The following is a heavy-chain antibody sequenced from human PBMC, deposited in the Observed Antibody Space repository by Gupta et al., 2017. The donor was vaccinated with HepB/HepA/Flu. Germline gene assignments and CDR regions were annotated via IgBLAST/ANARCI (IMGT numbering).Heavy chain of an antibody. Sequence: EVQLLESGGGLVQPGGSLRLSCTASVFTFSSHGMSWVRQAPGKGLEWVSVITNGGGSTYYAESVKGRFTISRDNSKNTLYLQMNSLRVDDTAVYYCAKGGLNYFGSWGQGTLVTVSS. J-gene: IGHJ4*02. CDR3: AKGGLNYFGS. CDR2: ITNGGGST. V-gene: IGHV3-23*01. D-gene: IGHD1-26*01. CDR1: VFTFSSHG.